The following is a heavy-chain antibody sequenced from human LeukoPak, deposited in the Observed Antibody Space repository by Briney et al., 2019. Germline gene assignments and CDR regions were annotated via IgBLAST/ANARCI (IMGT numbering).Heavy chain of an antibody. CDR1: GFTFSSYW. J-gene: IGHJ4*02. Sequence: PGGSLRLSCAASGFTFSSYWMHWVRQAPGKGLVWVSRINSDGSSTSYADSVKGRFTISRDNAKNTLYLQMNSLRAEDTAVYYCARGSTYYYDSSGYYPDYWGQGTLVTVSS. V-gene: IGHV3-74*01. CDR3: ARGSTYYYDSSGYYPDY. D-gene: IGHD3-22*01. CDR2: INSDGSST.